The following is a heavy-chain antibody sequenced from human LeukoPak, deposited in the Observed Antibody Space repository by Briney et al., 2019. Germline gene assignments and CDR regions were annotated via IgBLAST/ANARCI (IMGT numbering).Heavy chain of an antibody. Sequence: GGSLRLSCAASGFTFSSYWMSWVRQAPGKGLEWVANIKQDGSEKYYVDSVKGRFTISRDNAKNSLYLQMNSLRAEDTAVYYCARVVDIWSGPTYYFDYWGQGTLVTVSS. CDR2: IKQDGSEK. CDR3: ARVVDIWSGPTYYFDY. J-gene: IGHJ4*02. D-gene: IGHD3-3*01. CDR1: GFTFSSYW. V-gene: IGHV3-7*01.